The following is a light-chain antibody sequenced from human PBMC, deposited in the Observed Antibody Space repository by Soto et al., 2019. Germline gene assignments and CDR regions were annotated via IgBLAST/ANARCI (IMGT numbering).Light chain of an antibody. CDR3: QQYNSYPWT. J-gene: IGKJ1*01. CDR1: QSISSW. CDR2: QAS. Sequence: EIQMTQSPSTLSASVGDRVSITCRASQSISSWLAWYQQKTGKAPKLLIYQASTLESGVPSNFSGSGSGKEFTLTISSLQHEDCATYYCQQYNSYPWTFGQGTKVDIK. V-gene: IGKV1-5*03.